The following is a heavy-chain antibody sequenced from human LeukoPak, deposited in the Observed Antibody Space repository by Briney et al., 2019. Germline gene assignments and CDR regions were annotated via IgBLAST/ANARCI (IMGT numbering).Heavy chain of an antibody. J-gene: IGHJ4*02. Sequence: PGGSLRLSCAASGLTFSDFWMHWVRPPPGRGRVGAALVKGDGRTTIYADSVKGRFTISRDNAKNTLYLQMNSLRADDSGVYYCATGHSYGYDYWGQGVLVTVSS. D-gene: IGHD5-18*01. CDR1: GLTFSDFW. CDR2: VKGDGRTT. CDR3: ATGHSYGYDY. V-gene: IGHV3-74*01.